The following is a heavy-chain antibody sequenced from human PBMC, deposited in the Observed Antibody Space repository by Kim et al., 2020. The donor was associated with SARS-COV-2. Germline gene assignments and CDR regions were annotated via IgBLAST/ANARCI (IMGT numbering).Heavy chain of an antibody. CDR3: ATLPSRVDY. J-gene: IGHJ4*02. CDR1: GFTFSSYA. V-gene: IGHV3-23*03. CDR2: IYSGGSST. Sequence: GGSLRLSCAASGFTFSSYAMSWVRQAPGKGLEWVSVIYSGGSSTYYADSVKGRFTISRDNSKNTLYLQMNSLRAEDTAVYYCATLPSRVDYWGQGTLVTV. D-gene: IGHD2-2*01.